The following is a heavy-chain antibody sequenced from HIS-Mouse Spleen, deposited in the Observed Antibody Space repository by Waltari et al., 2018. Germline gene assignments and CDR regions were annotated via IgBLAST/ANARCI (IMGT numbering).Heavy chain of an antibody. V-gene: IGHV4-38-2*02. CDR2: IYHSGST. CDR1: GYSISSGYY. J-gene: IGHJ4*02. Sequence: QVQLQESGPGLVKPSETLSLTCTVSGYSISSGYYWGWIRQPPGKGLEWSGSIYHSGSTYYNPSLKSRVTISVEPSKNQFSLKLSSVTAADTAVYYCARAELGRDYWGQGTLVTVSS. CDR3: ARAELGRDY. D-gene: IGHD7-27*01.